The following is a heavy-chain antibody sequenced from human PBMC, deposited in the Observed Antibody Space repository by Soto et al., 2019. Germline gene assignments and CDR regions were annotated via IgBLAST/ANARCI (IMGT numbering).Heavy chain of an antibody. Sequence: TVGSLRHSCAASGFTCSSYSMNWVRQAPGKGLEWVSSISSSSSYIYYADSVKGRFTISRDNAKNSLYLQMNSLRAEDTAVYYCAREDTQDYWGQGTLVTVSS. CDR3: AREDTQDY. CDR2: ISSSSSYI. V-gene: IGHV3-21*01. D-gene: IGHD5-18*01. CDR1: GFTCSSYS. J-gene: IGHJ4*02.